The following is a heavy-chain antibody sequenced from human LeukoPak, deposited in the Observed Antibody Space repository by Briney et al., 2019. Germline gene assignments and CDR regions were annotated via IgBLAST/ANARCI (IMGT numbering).Heavy chain of an antibody. Sequence: PGGSLRLSCAASGFTSDDYAMHWVRQAPGKGLEWVSGISWNSGSIGYADSVKGRFTISRDNAKNSLYLQMNSLRAEDTALYYCAKGDSSGWYFVDYWGQGTLVTVSS. J-gene: IGHJ4*02. V-gene: IGHV3-9*02. D-gene: IGHD6-19*01. CDR1: GFTSDDYA. CDR2: ISWNSGSI. CDR3: AKGDSSGWYFVDY.